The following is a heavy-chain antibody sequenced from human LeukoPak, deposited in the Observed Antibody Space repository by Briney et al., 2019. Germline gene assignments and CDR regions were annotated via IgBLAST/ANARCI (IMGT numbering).Heavy chain of an antibody. J-gene: IGHJ5*02. D-gene: IGHD2-2*01. V-gene: IGHV4-34*01. CDR3: ARRPRNIVVVPAAKGGWFDP. Sequence: SETLSLTCPVYGGSFNSYYWSWIHQPPGKGLEWIGEIHHSGSTNYNPSLKSRVTISVDTSKNQFSLKLSSVTAADTAVYYCARRPRNIVVVPAAKGGWFDPWGQGTLVTVSS. CDR2: IHHSGST. CDR1: GGSFNSYY.